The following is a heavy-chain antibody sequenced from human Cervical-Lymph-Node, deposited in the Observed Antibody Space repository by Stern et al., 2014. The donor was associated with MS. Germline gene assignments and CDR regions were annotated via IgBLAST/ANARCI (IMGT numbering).Heavy chain of an antibody. V-gene: IGHV5-51*03. CDR3: ARDNGVTAAANWFDP. D-gene: IGHD6-13*01. CDR1: GYSFTDYW. J-gene: IGHJ5*02. Sequence: MQLVQSGAEVKKPGESLKISCKGSGYSFTDYWIGWVRQMPGKGLEWMGIIYPDDSDTRYSPSFQGQVTISADKSISTAYLQWSSLKASDTAMYYCARDNGVTAAANWFDPWGQGTLVTVSS. CDR2: IYPDDSDT.